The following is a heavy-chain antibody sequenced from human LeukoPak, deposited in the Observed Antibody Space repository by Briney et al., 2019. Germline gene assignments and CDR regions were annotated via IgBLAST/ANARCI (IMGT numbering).Heavy chain of an antibody. CDR2: ISYDGSNK. D-gene: IGHD3-9*01. CDR1: GFTFSSYA. J-gene: IGHJ4*02. Sequence: PGRSLRLSCAASGFTFSSYAMHWVRQAPGKGLEWVAVISYDGSNKYYADSVKGRFTISRDNSKNTLFLQMNSLRAEDTAVYYCARVGTDWSNDYWGQGTLVTVSS. CDR3: ARVGTDWSNDY. V-gene: IGHV3-30*14.